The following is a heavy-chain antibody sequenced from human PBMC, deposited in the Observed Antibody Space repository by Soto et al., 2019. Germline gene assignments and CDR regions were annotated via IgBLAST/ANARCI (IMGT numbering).Heavy chain of an antibody. CDR1: GFSLTTSGEG. D-gene: IGHD1-1*01. Sequence: QITLRESGPALVKPTQTLTLTCTFSGFSLTTSGEGVGWIRQPPGKAPEWLALIYWDDDKRYSPSLKNRLTISGDTYRIQVVLTMTNMDPVDTATYYCAHRKKTVIVATYFDYWGQGTLVTVSS. J-gene: IGHJ4*02. CDR3: AHRKKTVIVATYFDY. V-gene: IGHV2-5*02. CDR2: IYWDDDK.